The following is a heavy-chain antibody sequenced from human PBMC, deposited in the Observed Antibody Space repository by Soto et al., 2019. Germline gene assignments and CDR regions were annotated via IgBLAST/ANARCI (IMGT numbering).Heavy chain of an antibody. CDR3: ARASSSWYYYYYGMDV. Sequence: SVKVSCKASGGTFSSYSISWVRQAPGQGLEWMGGIIPIFGTANYAQKFQGRVTITADKSTSTAYMELSSLRSEDTAVYYCARASSSWYYYYYGMDVWGQGTTVTVSS. CDR2: IIPIFGTA. CDR1: GGTFSSYS. D-gene: IGHD6-13*01. J-gene: IGHJ6*02. V-gene: IGHV1-69*06.